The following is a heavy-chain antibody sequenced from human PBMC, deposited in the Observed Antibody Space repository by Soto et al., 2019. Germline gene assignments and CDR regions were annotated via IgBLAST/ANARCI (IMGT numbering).Heavy chain of an antibody. D-gene: IGHD6-13*01. CDR3: ERDSEYSSSWYRWFDP. Sequence: QVQLVQSGAEVKKPGASVKVSCKASGYTFTSYYMHWVRQAPGQGLEWMGIINPSGGSTSYAQKFQGRVTMTRDTSTSTVYMELSSLRSEDTAVYYCERDSEYSSSWYRWFDPWGQGTLVTVSS. J-gene: IGHJ5*02. V-gene: IGHV1-46*01. CDR1: GYTFTSYY. CDR2: INPSGGST.